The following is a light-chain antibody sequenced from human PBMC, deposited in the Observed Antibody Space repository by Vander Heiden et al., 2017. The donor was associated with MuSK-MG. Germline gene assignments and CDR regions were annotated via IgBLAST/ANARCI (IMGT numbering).Light chain of an antibody. CDR1: QGISNY. V-gene: IGKV1-27*01. CDR2: FAS. J-gene: IGKJ1*01. CDR3: QKDNSAPRT. Sequence: DIQMTQSPPSLSASVGDRVTITCRASQGISNYLAWYQQKPGKVPKLLIYFASNLQSGVPSRFRGSGSGTDFTLTISSLQPEDAATYYCQKDNSAPRTFGQGTKVEIK.